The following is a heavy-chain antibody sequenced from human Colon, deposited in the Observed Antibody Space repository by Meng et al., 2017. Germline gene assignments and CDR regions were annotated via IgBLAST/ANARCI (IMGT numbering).Heavy chain of an antibody. Sequence: GGSLRLSCAASGFTFNSYAMSWVRQAPGKGLEWVSAISGSGGSTYYADSVKGRFTISRDNSKNTLYLQMNSLRAEDTDAYYCAKPDYDILTGYRNYYYGMDVWGQGTTVTVSS. CDR3: AKPDYDILTGYRNYYYGMDV. V-gene: IGHV3-23*01. CDR2: ISGSGGST. J-gene: IGHJ6*02. CDR1: GFTFNSYA. D-gene: IGHD3-9*01.